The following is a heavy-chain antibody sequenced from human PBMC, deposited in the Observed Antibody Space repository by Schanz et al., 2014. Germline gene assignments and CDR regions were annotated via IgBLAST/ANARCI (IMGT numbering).Heavy chain of an antibody. V-gene: IGHV3-11*04. CDR3: AGGEYQLLYGN. J-gene: IGHJ4*02. CDR2: MSGSGSTA. D-gene: IGHD2-2*02. Sequence: VQLVESGGGLVKPGGSLRLSCAASGFTFSDYYMSWVRQAPGKGLEWVSGMSGSGSTADYADSVKGRFTISRDNSRKTLYLQMNSLRAEDTAVYYCAGGEYQLLYGNWGQGTLVTVSS. CDR1: GFTFSDYY.